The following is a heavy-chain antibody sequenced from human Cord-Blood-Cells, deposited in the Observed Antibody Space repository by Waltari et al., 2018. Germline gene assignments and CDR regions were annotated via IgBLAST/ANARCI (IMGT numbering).Heavy chain of an antibody. D-gene: IGHD2-15*01. CDR2: SNPNSGGT. V-gene: IGHV1-2*04. J-gene: IGHJ4*02. CDR1: GYTFTGYY. CDR3: ARAGYCSGGSCYFDY. Sequence: QVQLVQSGAEVKKPGASVKVSCKASGYTFTGYYMHWVRQAPGQGLEWMGRSNPNSGGTNYAQKFQGWVTMTRDTSISTAYMELSRLRSDDTAVYYCARAGYCSGGSCYFDYWGQGTLVTVSS.